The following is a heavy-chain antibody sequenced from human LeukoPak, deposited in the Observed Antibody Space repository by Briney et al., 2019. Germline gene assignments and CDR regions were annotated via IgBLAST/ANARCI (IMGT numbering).Heavy chain of an antibody. CDR1: GYTFTSYA. Sequence: ASVKVSCKASGYTFTSYAMHWVRRAPGQRLEWMGWINAGNGNTKYSQKFQGRVTITRDTSASTAYMELSSLRSEDTAVYYCASLGSSSWYLDYWGQGTLVTVSS. CDR3: ASLGSSSWYLDY. J-gene: IGHJ4*02. CDR2: INAGNGNT. V-gene: IGHV1-3*01. D-gene: IGHD6-13*01.